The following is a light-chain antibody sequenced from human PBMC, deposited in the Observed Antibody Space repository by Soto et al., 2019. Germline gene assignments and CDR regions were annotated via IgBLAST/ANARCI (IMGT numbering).Light chain of an antibody. Sequence: DIPMTQSPSPLSASVGDRVTITCRASQSISTYLNWYQQKPGKAPNLLIYAASSLQSGVPSRFSGSGSGTDFTLTISSLQPEDFATYYCQQSYSTLITFGQGTRLEIK. CDR1: QSISTY. V-gene: IGKV1-39*01. CDR2: AAS. CDR3: QQSYSTLIT. J-gene: IGKJ5*01.